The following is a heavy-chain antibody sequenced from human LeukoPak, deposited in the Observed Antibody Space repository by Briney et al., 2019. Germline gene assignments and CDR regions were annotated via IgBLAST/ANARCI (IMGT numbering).Heavy chain of an antibody. CDR1: GFTFSSYE. V-gene: IGHV3-48*03. J-gene: IGHJ4*02. CDR3: ARERPEIDY. CDR2: ISSSGTTI. Sequence: PGGSLRLSCAASGFTFSSYEMNWARQAPGKGLEWVSYISSSGTTIYYADSVKGRFTISRDNAKNSLYLQMNSLRAEDTAVYYCARERPEIDYWGQGTLVTVSS.